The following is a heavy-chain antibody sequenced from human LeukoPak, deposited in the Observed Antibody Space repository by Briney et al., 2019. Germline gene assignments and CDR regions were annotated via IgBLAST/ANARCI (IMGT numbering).Heavy chain of an antibody. V-gene: IGHV4-59*01. D-gene: IGHD3-10*01. J-gene: IGHJ5*02. Sequence: SEPLSLTCTVSGGPFFSDYWNWIRQPPGEGLEWFGHIYYSGYPNFHPPLQSRVTISVDPSQNQFSLKLSSVTAADTAVYYCARGLLLWFGELLSSAWFDPWGQGTLVTVSS. CDR2: IYYSGYP. CDR1: GGPFFSDY. CDR3: ARGLLLWFGELLSSAWFDP.